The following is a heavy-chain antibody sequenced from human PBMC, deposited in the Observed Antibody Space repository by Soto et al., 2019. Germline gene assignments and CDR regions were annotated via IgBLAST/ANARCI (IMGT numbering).Heavy chain of an antibody. V-gene: IGHV3-48*02. CDR1: GFSFGSYS. Sequence: PVGSLRLACEASGFSFGSYSMNWVRQAPGKGREWVSFISGRGTTTYYADSVKGRFTVSRDNAKNSLSLEVNSLRDEDTAVYYCARLGYCSSATCKYYFYYYGMDVWGQGTTVTVSS. CDR3: ARLGYCSSATCKYYFYYYGMDV. D-gene: IGHD2-2*01. J-gene: IGHJ6*02. CDR2: ISGRGTTT.